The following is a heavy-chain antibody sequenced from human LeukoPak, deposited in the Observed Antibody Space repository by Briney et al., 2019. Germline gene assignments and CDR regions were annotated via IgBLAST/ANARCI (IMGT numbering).Heavy chain of an antibody. CDR2: VYFGAAT. CDR1: GGSISTYY. J-gene: IGHJ4*02. D-gene: IGHD6-19*01. CDR3: ARRVAVTGIYCFDH. Sequence: SETLSLTCTVSGGSISTYYWSWIRQPPGKGLEWIGYVYFGAATNYNPSLKSRVTISLDKSKKQFSLRWTSVTAADTAVYYCARRVAVTGIYCFDHWGQGTPVTVSS. V-gene: IGHV4-59*12.